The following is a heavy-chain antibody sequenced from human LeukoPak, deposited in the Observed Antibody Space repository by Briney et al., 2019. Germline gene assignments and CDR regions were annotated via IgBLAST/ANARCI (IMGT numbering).Heavy chain of an antibody. Sequence: GGSLRLSCAASGFPFTNQAMTWVRQPPGRGLEWVSAISGSGRSTFYTDSVKGRFTISRDNSKKTLNLQMNSLRAEDTAIYYCAKDPSFTSGTHPWGQGTQVTVSS. CDR2: ISGSGRST. CDR3: AKDPSFTSGTHP. J-gene: IGHJ5*02. CDR1: GFPFTNQA. V-gene: IGHV3-23*01. D-gene: IGHD3-10*01.